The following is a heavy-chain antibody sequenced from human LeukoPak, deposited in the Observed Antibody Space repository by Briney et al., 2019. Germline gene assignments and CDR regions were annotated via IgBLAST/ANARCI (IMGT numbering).Heavy chain of an antibody. Sequence: GGSLRLSCTASGFIFSTSWMTWVRQAPGKGLEWVANINLDGSEKYYVDSVKGRFTISRDNAKKSLYLQMNRLRADDTAVYHCARVRSAAAGPLDYWGQGTLVTVSS. V-gene: IGHV3-7*01. CDR2: INLDGSEK. CDR3: ARVRSAAAGPLDY. CDR1: GFIFSTSW. J-gene: IGHJ4*02. D-gene: IGHD6-13*01.